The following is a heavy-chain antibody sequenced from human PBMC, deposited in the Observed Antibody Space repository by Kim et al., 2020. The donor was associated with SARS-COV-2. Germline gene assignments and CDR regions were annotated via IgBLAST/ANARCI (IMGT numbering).Heavy chain of an antibody. V-gene: IGHV4-59*01. CDR2: IYYSGST. D-gene: IGHD3-10*01. Sequence: SETLSLTCTVSGGSISSYYWSWIRQPPGKGLEWIGYIYYSGSTNYNPSLKSRVTISVDTSKNQFSLKLSSVTAADTAVYYCARTPLGDCGSGSYHYYYYYGMDVWGQGTTVTVSS. J-gene: IGHJ6*02. CDR1: GGSISSYY. CDR3: ARTPLGDCGSGSYHYYYYYGMDV.